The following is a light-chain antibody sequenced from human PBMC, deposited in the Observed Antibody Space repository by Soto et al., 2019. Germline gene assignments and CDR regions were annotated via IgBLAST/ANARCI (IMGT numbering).Light chain of an antibody. CDR2: EVS. J-gene: IGLJ3*02. V-gene: IGLV2-14*01. Sequence: QSALTQPASVSGSPGQSITISCTGTSSDVGGYNSVSWYQQHPGKVPKLMIYEVSNRPSGVSNRFSGSKSANTASLAISGLQAEDEADYYCSSYTSSSTWVFGGGTKLTVL. CDR1: SSDVGGYNS. CDR3: SSYTSSSTWV.